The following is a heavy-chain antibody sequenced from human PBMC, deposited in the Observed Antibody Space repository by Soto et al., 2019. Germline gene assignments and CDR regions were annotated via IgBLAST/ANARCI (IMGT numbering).Heavy chain of an antibody. CDR3: VKALRGYSYGYDAFDI. D-gene: IGHD5-18*01. V-gene: IGHV3-64D*06. Sequence: GGSLRLSCSASGFTFSSYAMHWVRQAPGKGLEYVSAISSNGGSTYYADSVKGSFTISRANSKNTLYLQMSSLRAEDTAVYYCVKALRGYSYGYDAFDIWGQGTMVTVSS. CDR1: GFTFSSYA. CDR2: ISSNGGST. J-gene: IGHJ3*02.